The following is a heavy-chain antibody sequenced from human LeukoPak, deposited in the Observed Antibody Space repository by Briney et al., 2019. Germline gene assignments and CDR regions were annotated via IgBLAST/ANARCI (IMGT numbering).Heavy chain of an antibody. J-gene: IGHJ3*02. CDR3: AKDLNSSGWFKHDAFDI. D-gene: IGHD6-19*01. V-gene: IGHV3-30*02. CDR2: IRYDGSNK. Sequence: GGSLRLSCAASGFTFSSYGMHWVRQAPGKGLEWVAFIRYDGSNKYYADSVKGRFTISRDNSKNTLYLQMNSLRVEDTAVYYCAKDLNSSGWFKHDAFDIWGQGTMVTVSS. CDR1: GFTFSSYG.